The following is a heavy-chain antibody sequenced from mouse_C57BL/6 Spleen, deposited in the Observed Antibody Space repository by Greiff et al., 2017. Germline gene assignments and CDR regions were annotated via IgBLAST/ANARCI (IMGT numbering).Heavy chain of an antibody. Sequence: EVQLQQSVAELVRPGASVKLSCTASGFNIKNTYMHWVKQRPEQGLEWIGRIDPANGNTKYAPKVQGKATITADTSYNTAYLQLSSLTSEDTAIYYCAGSSGPSYYYAMDYWGQGTSVTVSS. V-gene: IGHV14-3*01. CDR1: GFNIKNTY. CDR2: IDPANGNT. D-gene: IGHD3-2*02. J-gene: IGHJ4*01. CDR3: AGSSGPSYYYAMDY.